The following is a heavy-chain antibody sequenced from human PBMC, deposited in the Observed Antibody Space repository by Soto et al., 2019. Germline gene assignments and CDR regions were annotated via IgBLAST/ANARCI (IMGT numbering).Heavy chain of an antibody. Sequence: ASVKVSCKASGYTFTSYAMHWVRQAPGQRLEWMGWINAGNGNTKYSQKFQGRVTITRDTSASTAYMELSSLRSEDTAVYYCARDWSDFWSGYPDYWGQGTLVTVSS. CDR3: ARDWSDFWSGYPDY. CDR1: GYTFTSYA. J-gene: IGHJ4*02. V-gene: IGHV1-3*01. D-gene: IGHD3-3*01. CDR2: INAGNGNT.